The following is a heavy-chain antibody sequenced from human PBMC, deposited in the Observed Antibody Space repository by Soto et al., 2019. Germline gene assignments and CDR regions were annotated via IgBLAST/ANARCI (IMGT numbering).Heavy chain of an antibody. D-gene: IGHD3-10*01. CDR1: GFTFSSYA. Sequence: PGGSLRVSCAASGFTFSSYAISWVRQAPGKGLEWVASISRSNSYIYYADSMKGRFTISRDNAKNSLYLQMNSLRAEDTAVYYCARGYGSGSWWGDDAFDIWGQGTMVTVSS. CDR2: ISRSNSYI. J-gene: IGHJ3*02. V-gene: IGHV3-21*01. CDR3: ARGYGSGSWWGDDAFDI.